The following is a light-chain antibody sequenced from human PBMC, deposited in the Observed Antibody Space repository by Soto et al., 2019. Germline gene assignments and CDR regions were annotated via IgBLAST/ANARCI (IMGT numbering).Light chain of an antibody. J-gene: IGKJ2*01. V-gene: IGKV3-15*01. CDR3: QQGNNWPLT. Sequence: EIVMTQSPATLSLSPGERAALSCRASQSINSELGWYQQKPGQPPRLLIYGASTRATGVPARFTGSESGSEFTLTISGLQSEDFAVYYCQQGNNWPLTFGQGTRLEI. CDR1: QSINSE. CDR2: GAS.